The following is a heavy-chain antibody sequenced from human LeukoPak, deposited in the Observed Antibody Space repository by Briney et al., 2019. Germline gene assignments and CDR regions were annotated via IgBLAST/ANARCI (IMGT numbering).Heavy chain of an antibody. CDR3: AMGFGEWNNFDY. Sequence: ASVKVSCKASGYTFTSYYMHWVRQAPGQGLEGMGIINPSGGSTSYAQKFQGRVNMNRDKSTSTVYMELSSLRAEDTVVYYCAMGFGEWNNFDYWGQGTLVTVSS. J-gene: IGHJ4*02. CDR1: GYTFTSYY. CDR2: INPSGGST. D-gene: IGHD3-10*01. V-gene: IGHV1-46*01.